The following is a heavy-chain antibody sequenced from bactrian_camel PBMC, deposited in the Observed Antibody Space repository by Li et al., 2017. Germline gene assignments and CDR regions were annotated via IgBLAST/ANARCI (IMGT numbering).Heavy chain of an antibody. J-gene: IGHJ4*01. Sequence: HVQLVESGGGSVQAGGSLRLSCGYTYDGGDMAWFRQAPGMEREGVAAISSAGSADYADSVKGRFTISEDNERNTLALQMNSLKSEDTALYYCATGDVPYYWGQGTQVTVS. CDR3: ATGDVPYY. CDR1: YTYDGGD. V-gene: IGHV3S55*01. D-gene: IGHD7*01. CDR2: ISSAGSA.